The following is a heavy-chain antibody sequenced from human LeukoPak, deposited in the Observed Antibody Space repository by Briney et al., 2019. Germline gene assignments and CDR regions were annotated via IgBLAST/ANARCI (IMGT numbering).Heavy chain of an antibody. CDR2: ISSSSSTI. V-gene: IGHV3-48*01. Sequence: PGGSLRLSCAASGFTFSSYSMNWVRQAPGKGLEWVSYISSSSSTIYYADSVKGRFTISRDNAKNTLYLQMNSLRAEDTAVYYCGRARYSTSSGIDYWGQGTLVTVSS. CDR1: GFTFSSYS. J-gene: IGHJ4*02. D-gene: IGHD6-6*01. CDR3: GRARYSTSSGIDY.